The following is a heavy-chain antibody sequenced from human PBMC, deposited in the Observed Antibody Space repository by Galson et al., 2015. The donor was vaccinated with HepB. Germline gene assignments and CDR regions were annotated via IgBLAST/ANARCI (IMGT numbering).Heavy chain of an antibody. V-gene: IGHV3-48*01. CDR2: ISSSSSLL. CDR1: GFVFSSYS. Sequence: SLRLSCAASGFVFSSYSMNWVRQAPGKGLEWISYISSSSSLLYYGDSVKGRFTVSRDNAKNSLYLQMNSLRAEDTAVYYCVRESTMMHNWFAPWGQGTRVTVSS. D-gene: IGHD3-22*01. J-gene: IGHJ5*02. CDR3: VRESTMMHNWFAP.